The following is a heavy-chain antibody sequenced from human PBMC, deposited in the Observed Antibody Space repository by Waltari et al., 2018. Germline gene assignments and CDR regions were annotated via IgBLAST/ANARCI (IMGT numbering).Heavy chain of an antibody. D-gene: IGHD3-10*01. CDR1: GYSISSGYY. CDR3: ARDPGVLLWFREPNWFDP. CDR2: IYHSGST. J-gene: IGHJ5*02. Sequence: QVQLQESGPGLVKPSETLSLTCTVSGYSISSGYYWGWIRQPPGKGLEWIGSIYHSGSTYYNPSLKSRVTISVDTSKNQFSLKLSSVTAADTAVYYCARDPGVLLWFREPNWFDPWGQGTLVTVSS. V-gene: IGHV4-38-2*02.